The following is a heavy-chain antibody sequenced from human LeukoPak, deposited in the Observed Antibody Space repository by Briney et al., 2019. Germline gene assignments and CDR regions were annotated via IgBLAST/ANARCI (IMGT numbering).Heavy chain of an antibody. CDR2: ISYDGSNK. Sequence: GRSLRLSCAASGFTFSSYGMHWVRQAPGKGLEWVAVISYDGSNKYYADSVKGRFTISRDNSKNTLYLQMNSLRAEDTAVYYCAKWPSGYSYGSYSFDYWGQGTLVTVSS. V-gene: IGHV3-30*18. CDR3: AKWPSGYSYGSYSFDY. J-gene: IGHJ4*02. CDR1: GFTFSSYG. D-gene: IGHD5-18*01.